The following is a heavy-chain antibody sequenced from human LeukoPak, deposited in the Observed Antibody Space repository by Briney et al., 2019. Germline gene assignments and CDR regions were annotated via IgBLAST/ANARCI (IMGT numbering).Heavy chain of an antibody. J-gene: IGHJ6*03. Sequence: SETLSLTCAVYGGSFSGYYWSWIRQPPGKGLEWIGEINHSGSTNYNPSLKSRVTISVDTSKNQFSLKLSSVTAADTAVYYCARALIGELFNYYYNYMDVWGKGTTVTVSS. CDR1: GGSFSGYY. D-gene: IGHD3-10*01. CDR2: INHSGST. CDR3: ARALIGELFNYYYNYMDV. V-gene: IGHV4-34*01.